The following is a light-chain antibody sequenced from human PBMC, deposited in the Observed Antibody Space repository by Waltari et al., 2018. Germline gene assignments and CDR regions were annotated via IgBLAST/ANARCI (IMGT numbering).Light chain of an antibody. CDR2: AVD. V-gene: IGLV2-11*01. CDR3: CSYAGGQTVL. Sequence: QSALTQPRSVSGSPGQSVTISCTGTSSDVGAYDYVSWYQQHPGKATKLVIYAVDKRPPRVRYHFSGSKAGNTASRTVSGLQAEDEADYYCCSYAGGQTVLFGGGTRLTVL. J-gene: IGLJ2*01. CDR1: SSDVGAYDY.